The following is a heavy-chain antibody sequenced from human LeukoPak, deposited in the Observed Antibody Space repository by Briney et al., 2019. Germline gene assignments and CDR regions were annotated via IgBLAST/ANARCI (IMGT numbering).Heavy chain of an antibody. J-gene: IGHJ5*01. CDR2: IDGSGDNT. CDR1: GFTFNTYA. D-gene: IGHD4-23*01. Sequence: GGSLRLSCAASGFTFNTYAMHWVRQAPGKGLEWVPGIDGSGDNTYYADSVKGRFTISRDNSKDTLFLQMKSLRAEDTAVYYCAKADSYGGNSQLFDFWGQGTLVTVSS. V-gene: IGHV3-23*01. CDR3: AKADSYGGNSQLFDF.